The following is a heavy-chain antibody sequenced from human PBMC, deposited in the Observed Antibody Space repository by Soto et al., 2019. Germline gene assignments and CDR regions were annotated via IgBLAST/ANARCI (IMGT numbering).Heavy chain of an antibody. Sequence: GSLRLSCAASGFTFSSFWMHWVRQTPGKGLMWVSRIDSDGSSTAYADSVKGRFTISRDNAKSTLYLQMNSLRAEDTAVYYCARDLTTSSSFWGQGALVTVSS. D-gene: IGHD6-6*01. CDR1: GFTFSSFW. CDR2: IDSDGSST. V-gene: IGHV3-74*01. J-gene: IGHJ4*02. CDR3: ARDLTTSSSF.